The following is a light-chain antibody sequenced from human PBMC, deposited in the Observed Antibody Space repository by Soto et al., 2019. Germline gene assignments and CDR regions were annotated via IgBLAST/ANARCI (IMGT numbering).Light chain of an antibody. CDR1: QSISSW. CDR3: QQYNSYLCT. Sequence: DIQMTQSPSTLSASVGDRVTITCRASQSISSWLAWYQQKPGKAPKLLIYDASSLESGVPSRFSGSASGPEFTLTISSLQPDDFATYYCQQYNSYLCTFGQGTKLEIK. J-gene: IGKJ2*02. V-gene: IGKV1-5*01. CDR2: DAS.